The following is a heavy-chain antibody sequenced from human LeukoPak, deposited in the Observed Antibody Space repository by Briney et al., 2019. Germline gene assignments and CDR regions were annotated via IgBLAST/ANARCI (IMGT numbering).Heavy chain of an antibody. CDR2: VSGSGGST. Sequence: PGGSLRLSCAASGFTFSTYAMNWVRQAPGKGLVWVSAVSGSGGSTYYADSVQGRFTISRDNSKSTLYLQMNGLSADDTATYYCAKGRPPYNVVPADYWGQGTLVTVSS. J-gene: IGHJ4*02. V-gene: IGHV3-23*01. CDR1: GFTFSTYA. D-gene: IGHD2-2*01. CDR3: AKGRPPYNVVPADY.